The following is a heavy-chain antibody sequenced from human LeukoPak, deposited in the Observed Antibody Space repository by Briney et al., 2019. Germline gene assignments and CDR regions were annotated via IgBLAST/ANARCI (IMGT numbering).Heavy chain of an antibody. CDR3: ASAHLGYCSGGSCSHFDY. Sequence: ASVKVSCKASGHTFTSYDTNWVRRATGQGLEWMGWMNPNSGNTGYAQKFQGRVTMTRNTSISTAYMELSRLRSDDTAVYYCASAHLGYCSGGSCSHFDYWGQGTLVTVSS. J-gene: IGHJ4*02. V-gene: IGHV1-8*01. CDR2: MNPNSGNT. CDR1: GHTFTSYD. D-gene: IGHD2-15*01.